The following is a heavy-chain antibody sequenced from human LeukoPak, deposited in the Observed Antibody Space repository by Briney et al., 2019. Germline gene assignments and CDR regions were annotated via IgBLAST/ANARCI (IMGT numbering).Heavy chain of an antibody. V-gene: IGHV4-34*01. Sequence: SETLSLTCAVYGGSFSGYYWSWIRQPPGKGLEWIGEIYHSGSTNYNPSLKSRVTISVDTSKNQFSLKLSSVTAADTAVYYCARGRLSSTGYYYYYYMDVWGKGTTVTVSS. CDR3: ARGRLSSTGYYYYYYMDV. D-gene: IGHD3-9*01. CDR2: IYHSGST. CDR1: GGSFSGYY. J-gene: IGHJ6*03.